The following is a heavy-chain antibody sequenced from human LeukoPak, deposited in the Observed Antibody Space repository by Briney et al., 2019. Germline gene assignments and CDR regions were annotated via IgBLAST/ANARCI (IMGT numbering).Heavy chain of an antibody. J-gene: IGHJ4*02. V-gene: IGHV3-21*01. CDR2: ISSSSSYI. D-gene: IGHD4-17*01. Sequence: GXLRLSCAASRFTFSSYSMNWVRQAPEKGLEWVSSISSSSSYIYYADSVKGRFTISRDNAKNSLYLQMNSLRAEDTAVYYCARSGDYGDYVVDYWGQGTLVTVSS. CDR3: ARSGDYGDYVVDY. CDR1: RFTFSSYS.